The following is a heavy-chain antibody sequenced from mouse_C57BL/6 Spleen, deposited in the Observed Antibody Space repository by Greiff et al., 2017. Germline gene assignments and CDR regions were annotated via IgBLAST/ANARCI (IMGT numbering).Heavy chain of an antibody. CDR1: GYTFTDYY. CDR2: INPNNGGT. D-gene: IGHD2-4*01. J-gene: IGHJ3*01. Sequence: VQLQQSGPELVKPGASVKISCKASGYTFTDYYMNWVKQSHGKSLEWIGDINPNNGGTSYNQKFKGQAPFAVAKSSSTAYMELRSLTSEDSAVYYVARSFYYEYNRWFAYWGQGTLVTVSA. CDR3: ARSFYYEYNRWFAY. V-gene: IGHV1-26*01.